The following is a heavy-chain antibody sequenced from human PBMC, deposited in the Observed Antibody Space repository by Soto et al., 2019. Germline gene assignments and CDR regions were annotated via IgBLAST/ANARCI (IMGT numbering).Heavy chain of an antibody. D-gene: IGHD2-15*01. V-gene: IGHV4-34*01. CDR3: ARDDCSGGGCYYRFDP. CDR2: INHSGST. CDR1: GGSFSGHY. Sequence: QVQLQQWGAGLLKPSETLSLTCVVYGGSFSGHYWSWIRQPPGKGLEWIGEINHSGSTNYNPSLKSRVTISVDTSKNQVSLKLSSVTAADTAVYYCARDDCSGGGCYYRFDPWGQGTLVTVSS. J-gene: IGHJ5*02.